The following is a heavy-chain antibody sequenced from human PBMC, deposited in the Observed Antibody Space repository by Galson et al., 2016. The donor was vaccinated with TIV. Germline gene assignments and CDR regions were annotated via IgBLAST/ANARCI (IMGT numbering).Heavy chain of an antibody. V-gene: IGHV3-30*18. CDR3: AKDPRLYGDYFLHYFDD. CDR1: GFTFSDYG. D-gene: IGHD4-17*01. J-gene: IGHJ4*02. Sequence: SLRLSCAASGFTFSDYGMHWVRQAPGKGLEWVAVISYDGSDQHYAGSVKGRFTISRDNSKNTLYLQMNSLRSDDTAMYYCAKDPRLYGDYFLHYFDDWGQGTLVTVSP. CDR2: ISYDGSDQ.